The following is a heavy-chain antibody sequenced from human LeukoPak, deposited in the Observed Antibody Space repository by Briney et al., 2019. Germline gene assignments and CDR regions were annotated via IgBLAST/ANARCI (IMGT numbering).Heavy chain of an antibody. CDR1: GFSLSTRGAG. CDR3: ARMATDGDYEYYFDY. V-gene: IGHV2-5*01. CDR2: IYWNDDN. D-gene: IGHD4-17*01. Sequence: SGPTLLKPTQTLTLTFTFSGFSLSTRGAGEGWIRQPPVKAMECLALIYWNDDNRNSPSLKSRLTITKDTSKNQVVLTMTNMDAVDTATYYCARMATDGDYEYYFDYWGQGTLVTVSS. J-gene: IGHJ4*02.